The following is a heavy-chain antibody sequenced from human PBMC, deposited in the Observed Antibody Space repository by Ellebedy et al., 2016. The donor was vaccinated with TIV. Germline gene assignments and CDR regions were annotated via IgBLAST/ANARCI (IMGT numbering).Heavy chain of an antibody. CDR3: ARLALGGYYYYYGMDV. J-gene: IGHJ6*02. D-gene: IGHD3-10*01. Sequence: GESLKISCKGSGYSFTSYWIGWVRQMPGKGLEWMGIIYPGDSETRYSPSFQGQVTISADKSISTAYLQWSSLKASDTAMYYCARLALGGYYYYYGMDVWGQGTTVTVSS. CDR2: IYPGDSET. V-gene: IGHV5-51*01. CDR1: GYSFTSYW.